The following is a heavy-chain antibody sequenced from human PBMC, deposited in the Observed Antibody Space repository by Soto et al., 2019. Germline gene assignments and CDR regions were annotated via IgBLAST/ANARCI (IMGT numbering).Heavy chain of an antibody. Sequence: EVQLVESGGGLVQPGGSLGLSCSASGFTFRVYSMNWVRHAPGKGLEWVSYITSDERTIHYADSVKGRFTISRDNAKNSVYLQMTSLRDEDTAVYYCARSVEGHFDFWGQGILVTVSS. CDR2: ITSDERTI. J-gene: IGHJ4*01. D-gene: IGHD6-19*01. CDR3: ARSVEGHFDF. V-gene: IGHV3-48*02. CDR1: GFTFRVYS.